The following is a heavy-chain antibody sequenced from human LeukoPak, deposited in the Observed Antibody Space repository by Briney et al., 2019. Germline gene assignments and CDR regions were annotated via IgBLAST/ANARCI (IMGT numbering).Heavy chain of an antibody. CDR2: ISSSSSYI. CDR1: GLTFSSYS. CDR3: ARDTYYYDSSGYYYLGRYYFDY. Sequence: GGSLRLSCAASGLTFSSYSMNWVRQAPGKGLEWVSSISSSSSYIYYADSVKGRFTISRDNAKNSLYLQMNSLRAEDTAVYYCARDTYYYDSSGYYYLGRYYFDYWGQGTLVTVSS. D-gene: IGHD3-22*01. J-gene: IGHJ4*02. V-gene: IGHV3-21*01.